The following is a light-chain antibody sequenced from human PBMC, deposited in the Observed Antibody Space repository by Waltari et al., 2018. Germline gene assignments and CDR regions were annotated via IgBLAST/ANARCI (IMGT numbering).Light chain of an antibody. CDR1: QDISNY. J-gene: IGKJ5*01. CDR2: DAS. V-gene: IGKV1-33*01. CDR3: QQYDNLPRWT. Sequence: DIQMTQSPSSLSASVRDRVTITCQASQDISNYLNWYQQKPGKAPKLLIYDASNLETGVPSRFSGSGSGTDFTFTISSLQPEDIATYYCQQYDNLPRWTFGQGTRLEIK.